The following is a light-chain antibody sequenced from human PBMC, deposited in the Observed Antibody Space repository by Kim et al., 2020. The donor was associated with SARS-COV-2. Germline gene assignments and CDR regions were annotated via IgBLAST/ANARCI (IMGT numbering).Light chain of an antibody. CDR1: QSISSY. CDR3: QQSYSTLYT. J-gene: IGKJ2*01. Sequence: SASVGDRVTITCRASQSISSYLNWYQQKPGKAPKLLMYAASSLQSGVPSRFSGSGSGTDFTLTISSLQPEDFATYYCQQSYSTLYTFGQGTKLEIK. CDR2: AAS. V-gene: IGKV1-39*01.